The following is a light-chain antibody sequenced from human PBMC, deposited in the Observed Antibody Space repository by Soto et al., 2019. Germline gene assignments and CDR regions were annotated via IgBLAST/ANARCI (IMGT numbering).Light chain of an antibody. CDR3: QQYNSYSPWT. CDR2: DAY. CDR1: QSISSW. Sequence: DIQMTQSPSSLSASVGDRVTITCRASQSISSWLAWYQQKPGKAPKLMIYDAYSLESGVPSRFRGSGSGTEFTLTISSLQPDDFATYYCQQYNSYSPWTFGQGTKVDIK. J-gene: IGKJ1*01. V-gene: IGKV1-5*01.